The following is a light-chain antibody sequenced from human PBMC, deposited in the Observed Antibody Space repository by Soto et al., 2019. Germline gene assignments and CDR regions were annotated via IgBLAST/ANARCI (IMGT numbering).Light chain of an antibody. Sequence: EIEMTQSPATLSASPGERDTLSCRASQSVSSNLAWYQQKPGQAPRLLIYGASTRATGIPARLSGSGTGTELTLTISSMQSEDYAVYYCLEYKNCPSPLTFGEGTKVEIK. CDR3: LEYKNCPSPLT. CDR1: QSVSSN. CDR2: GAS. J-gene: IGKJ4*01. V-gene: IGKV3-15*01.